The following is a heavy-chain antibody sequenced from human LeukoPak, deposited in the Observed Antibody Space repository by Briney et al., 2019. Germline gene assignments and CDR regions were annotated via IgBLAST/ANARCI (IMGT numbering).Heavy chain of an antibody. J-gene: IGHJ3*02. D-gene: IGHD3-22*01. CDR2: MYHSGST. V-gene: IGHV4-30-2*01. CDR3: ARDHYYDSSGYYWEGRAFDI. CDR1: GGSISSGGYY. Sequence: SETLSLTCTVSGGSISSGGYYWSWIRQPPGKGLEWIGYMYHSGSTYYNPSLKSRVTISVDRSKNQFSLKLSSVTAADTAVYYCARDHYYDSSGYYWEGRAFDIWGQGTMVTVSS.